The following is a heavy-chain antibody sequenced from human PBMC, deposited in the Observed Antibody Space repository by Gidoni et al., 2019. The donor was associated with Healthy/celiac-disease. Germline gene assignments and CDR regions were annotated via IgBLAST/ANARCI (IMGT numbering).Heavy chain of an antibody. CDR3: AREWFGELSGAFDI. Sequence: QVQLVQAGAGVKRPGASVKVACKAAGSTYTGYYMHWVRQAPGQGLEWMGGINPNSGGTNYAQKFQGWVTMTRDTSISTAHMELSRLRSDDTAVYYCAREWFGELSGAFDIWGQGTMVTVSS. CDR2: INPNSGGT. D-gene: IGHD3-10*01. CDR1: GSTYTGYY. V-gene: IGHV1-2*04. J-gene: IGHJ3*02.